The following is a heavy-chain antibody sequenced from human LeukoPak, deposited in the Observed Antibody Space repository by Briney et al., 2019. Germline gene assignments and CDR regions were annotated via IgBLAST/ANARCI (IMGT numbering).Heavy chain of an antibody. V-gene: IGHV3-48*04. CDR2: ISSSSSTI. D-gene: IGHD2-15*01. J-gene: IGHJ4*02. CDR1: GFTFSSYS. Sequence: GGSLRLSCAASGFTFSSYSMNWVRQAPGKGLEWVSYISSSSSTIYYADSVKGRFTISRDNAKNSLYLQMNSLRAEDTAVYYCARESVVDGLSPEVAYFDYWGQGTLVTVSS. CDR3: ARESVVDGLSPEVAYFDY.